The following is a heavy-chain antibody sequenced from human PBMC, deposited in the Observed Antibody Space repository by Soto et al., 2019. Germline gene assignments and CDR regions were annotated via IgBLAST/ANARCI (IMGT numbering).Heavy chain of an antibody. Sequence: KPSETLSLTCTVSGGSISSYYWSWIRQPAGKGLEWIGRIYTSGSTNYNPSLKSRVTMSVDTSKNQFSLKLSSVTAADTAVYYCARVISSSWYVGEYYFDYWGQGTLVTVSS. J-gene: IGHJ4*02. D-gene: IGHD6-13*01. CDR1: GGSISSYY. CDR3: ARVISSSWYVGEYYFDY. CDR2: IYTSGST. V-gene: IGHV4-4*07.